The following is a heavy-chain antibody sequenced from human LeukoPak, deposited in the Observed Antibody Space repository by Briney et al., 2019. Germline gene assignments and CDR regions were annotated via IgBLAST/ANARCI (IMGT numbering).Heavy chain of an antibody. Sequence: SETLSLTCTVSGGSIRSYNWSWIRQPPGKGLVWIGYIYYSGSTNYNPSLKSRVTISADTSKNQFSLKLSSVTAADTAVYYCARGGPIDPFDYWGQGTLVTVSS. D-gene: IGHD2-15*01. CDR3: ARGGPIDPFDY. V-gene: IGHV4-59*01. J-gene: IGHJ4*02. CDR2: IYYSGST. CDR1: GGSIRSYN.